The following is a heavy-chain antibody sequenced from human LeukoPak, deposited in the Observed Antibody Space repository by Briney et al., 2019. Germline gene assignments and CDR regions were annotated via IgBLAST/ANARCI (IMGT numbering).Heavy chain of an antibody. V-gene: IGHV5-51*01. D-gene: IGHD3-22*01. Sequence: HGESLKISCKGSGYSFTNYWIGWVRQVPGKGLEWMGIIYPGDSDTRYSPSFQGQVTMSADNSISTAYLQWSSLKASDTAIYYCARRESTGYYHPFDYWGQGTLVTVSS. CDR3: ARRESTGYYHPFDY. CDR2: IYPGDSDT. J-gene: IGHJ4*02. CDR1: GYSFTNYW.